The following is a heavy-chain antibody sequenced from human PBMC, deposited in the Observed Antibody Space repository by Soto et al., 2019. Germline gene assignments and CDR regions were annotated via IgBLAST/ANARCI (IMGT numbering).Heavy chain of an antibody. V-gene: IGHV1-3*01. J-gene: IGHJ1*01. CDR1: GYTFTSYA. Sequence: ASVKVSCKASGYTFTSYAMHWVRQAPGQRLEWMGWINAGNGNTKYSQKFQGRVTITRDTSASTAYMELSSLRSEDTAVYYCARSPGGYSEAGYFQHWGQGTLVTVSS. D-gene: IGHD3-10*01. CDR3: ARSPGGYSEAGYFQH. CDR2: INAGNGNT.